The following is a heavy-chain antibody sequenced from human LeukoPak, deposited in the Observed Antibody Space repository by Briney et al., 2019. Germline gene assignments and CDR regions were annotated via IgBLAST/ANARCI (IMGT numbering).Heavy chain of an antibody. CDR1: GYTFSDSY. D-gene: IGHD3-22*01. CDR2: INPNSGDT. V-gene: IGHV1-2*02. J-gene: IGHJ4*02. Sequence: ASVKVSCKTSGYTFSDSYMHWVRQAPGRGLEWMGWINPNSGDTNYAQKFQGRVTMTRDTSITTAYMELSRLRSDDTAVYYCARGHDRTADYWGQGTLVTVSS. CDR3: ARGHDRTADY.